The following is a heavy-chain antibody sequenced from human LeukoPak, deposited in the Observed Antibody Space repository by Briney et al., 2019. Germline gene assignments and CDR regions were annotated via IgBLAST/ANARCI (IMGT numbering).Heavy chain of an antibody. Sequence: GGSLRLSCAASGFTYSNYGMDWVRQAPGKGMKWVAFIQYDGSNKYYADSVKGRFTISRDNTKNTLYLQMNSLRAEDTAVYYCAKVRSGQTAFDAFDIWGQGTMVTVSS. V-gene: IGHV3-30*02. CDR2: IQYDGSNK. CDR3: AKVRSGQTAFDAFDI. J-gene: IGHJ3*02. CDR1: GFTYSNYG. D-gene: IGHD5-12*01.